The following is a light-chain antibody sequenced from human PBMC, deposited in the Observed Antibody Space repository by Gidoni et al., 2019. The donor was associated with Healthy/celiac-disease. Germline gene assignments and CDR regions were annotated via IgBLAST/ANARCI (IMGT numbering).Light chain of an antibody. CDR1: KLGDKY. Sequence: SYELTQPPSVSVSPGQTASITCSGDKLGDKYACWYQQKPGQSPVLVIYQDSKRPSGIPERFSGSNSGNTATLTISGTQAMDEADYYCPAWDSSHVVFGGGTKLTVL. J-gene: IGLJ2*01. V-gene: IGLV3-1*01. CDR3: PAWDSSHVV. CDR2: QDS.